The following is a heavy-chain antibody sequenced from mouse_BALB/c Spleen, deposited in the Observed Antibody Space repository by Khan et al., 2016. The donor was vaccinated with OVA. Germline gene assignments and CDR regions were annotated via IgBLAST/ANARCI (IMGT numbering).Heavy chain of an antibody. CDR3: VRDGAYYRNDGWFAY. Sequence: QIQLVQSGAELARPGASVKMSCEASGYTFTSYTIHWIKLRPGQGLEWIGYINPSNGYTNYNQKFKDKATLTADKSSTTAYMQLSSLTSDDSAVYNWVRDGAYYRNDGWFAYWGQGTLVTVSA. J-gene: IGHJ3*01. V-gene: IGHV1-4*01. CDR1: GYTFTSYT. CDR2: INPSNGYT. D-gene: IGHD2-14*01.